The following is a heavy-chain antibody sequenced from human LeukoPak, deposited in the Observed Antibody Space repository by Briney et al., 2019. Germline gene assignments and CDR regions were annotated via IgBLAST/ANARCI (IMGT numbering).Heavy chain of an antibody. D-gene: IGHD3-22*01. CDR2: INPSGGST. Sequence: ASVKVSCKVSGYTFTSYYMHWVRQAPGQGLEWMGIINPSGGSTSYAQKFQGRVTMTRDTSTSTVYMELSSLRSEDTAVYYCARDLGMAARIVVVPGIFDYWGQGTLVTVSS. CDR3: ARDLGMAARIVVVPGIFDY. V-gene: IGHV1-46*01. J-gene: IGHJ4*02. CDR1: GYTFTSYY.